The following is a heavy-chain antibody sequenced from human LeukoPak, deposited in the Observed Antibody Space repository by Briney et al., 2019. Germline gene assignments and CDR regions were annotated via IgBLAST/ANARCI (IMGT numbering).Heavy chain of an antibody. Sequence: SETLSLTCTVSGGSISSYYWSWIRQPPGKGLEWIGYIYYSGSTNYNPSLKSRVTISVDTSKNQFSLKLSSVTAADPAVYYCAREVVVVPAGLGTYEYDYYYYHMDVWGKGTTVTVSS. CDR1: GGSISSYY. J-gene: IGHJ6*03. V-gene: IGHV4-59*12. CDR2: IYYSGST. CDR3: AREVVVVPAGLGTYEYDYYYYHMDV. D-gene: IGHD2-2*01.